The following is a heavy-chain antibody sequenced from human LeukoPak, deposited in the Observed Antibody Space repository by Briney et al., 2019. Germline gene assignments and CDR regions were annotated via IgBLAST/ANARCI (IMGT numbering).Heavy chain of an antibody. J-gene: IGHJ6*02. Sequence: TGGSLRLSRAASGFTFSSYAMTWVRQAPGKGLEWVSTISGSGGSTYYADSVKGRFTISRDSSKNTLYLQMNSLRAEDTAVYYCARPMTTGSYYYGLDVWGQGTTVTVSS. D-gene: IGHD4-17*01. CDR1: GFTFSSYA. CDR2: ISGSGGST. V-gene: IGHV3-23*01. CDR3: ARPMTTGSYYYGLDV.